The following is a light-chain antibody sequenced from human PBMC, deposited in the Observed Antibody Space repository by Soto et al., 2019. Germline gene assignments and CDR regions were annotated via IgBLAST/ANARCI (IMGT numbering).Light chain of an antibody. V-gene: IGLV2-11*01. Sequence: QSALTQPHSVSGSPGQSVTSSCSGTSSDVGHYNFVSWYQHHPGKAPKLLIYDVTTLPSGVPDRFSGSKSGNTASLTISGLQAEDEADFYCCSYAGSYTWVFGGGTKLAVL. J-gene: IGLJ3*02. CDR2: DVT. CDR3: CSYAGSYTWV. CDR1: SSDVGHYNF.